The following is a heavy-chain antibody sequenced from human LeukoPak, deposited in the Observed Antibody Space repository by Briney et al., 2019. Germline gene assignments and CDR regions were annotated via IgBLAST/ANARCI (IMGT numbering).Heavy chain of an antibody. V-gene: IGHV3-74*01. CDR3: ARADPVEYSSSELFDY. J-gene: IGHJ4*02. D-gene: IGHD6-6*01. Sequence: GGSLRLSCAASGFTFSSYWMHWVRQAPGKGLVWVSRINSDGSSTSYADSVKGRFTISRDNAKNTLYLQMNSLRAEDTVVYYCARADPVEYSSSELFDYWGQGTLVTVSS. CDR1: GFTFSSYW. CDR2: INSDGSST.